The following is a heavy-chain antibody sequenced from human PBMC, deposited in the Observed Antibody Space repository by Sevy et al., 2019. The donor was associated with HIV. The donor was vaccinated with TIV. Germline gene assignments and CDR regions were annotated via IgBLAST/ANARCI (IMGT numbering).Heavy chain of an antibody. Sequence: SETLSLTCAVSGGSISSGGYSWSWIRQPPGKGLEWIGYIYHRGSTYYNPSLKSRVTISVDRSKNQFSLKLSSVTAADTAVYYCARGIPGWFDPWGQGTLVTVSS. CDR2: IYHRGST. CDR1: GGSISSGGYS. V-gene: IGHV4-30-2*01. D-gene: IGHD6-13*01. CDR3: ARGIPGWFDP. J-gene: IGHJ5*02.